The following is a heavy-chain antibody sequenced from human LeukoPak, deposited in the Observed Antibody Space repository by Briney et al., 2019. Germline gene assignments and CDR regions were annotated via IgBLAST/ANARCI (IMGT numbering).Heavy chain of an antibody. J-gene: IGHJ1*01. D-gene: IGHD1-26*01. CDR3: AKDPKNWSYWCFQD. Sequence: PGGSLRLSCAASGFTFSSYGMHWVRQAPGKGLEWVAFIRYDGTNKYYGDSVKGRFTVSRDISKSTSYLQMNYLRPEDTAVYYCAKDPKNWSYWCFQDWGQGTLVTVSS. CDR2: IRYDGTNK. CDR1: GFTFSSYG. V-gene: IGHV3-30*02.